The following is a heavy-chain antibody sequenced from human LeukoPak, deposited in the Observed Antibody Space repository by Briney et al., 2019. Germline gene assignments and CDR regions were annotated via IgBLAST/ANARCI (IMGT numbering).Heavy chain of an antibody. Sequence: GGSLRLSCTASGLTLSPYWMSWVRQAPGKGLEWVANIRQDGSEKYYEDSVKGRFTISRDNSKNSLYLQMNSLRAEDTAVYYCARVEDYDFWSGFDYWGQGTLVTVSS. CDR2: IRQDGSEK. D-gene: IGHD3-3*01. CDR3: ARVEDYDFWSGFDY. V-gene: IGHV3-7*01. J-gene: IGHJ4*02. CDR1: GLTLSPYW.